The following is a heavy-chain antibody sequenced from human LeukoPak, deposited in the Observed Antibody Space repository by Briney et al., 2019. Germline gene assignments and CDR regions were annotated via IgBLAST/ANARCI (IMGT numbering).Heavy chain of an antibody. J-gene: IGHJ4*02. V-gene: IGHV3-23*01. CDR2: IGTSGGST. CDR1: GFTFRNYA. CDR3: AKAYSYDSSGDNDY. D-gene: IGHD3-22*01. Sequence: GGSLRLSCAASGFTFRNYAMRWVRQAPGKGLEWVSGIGTSGGSTYYADSVKGRFTMSRDSSKSTLYLQMNSLRAEDTAVYYCAKAYSYDSSGDNDYWGQGTLVTVSS.